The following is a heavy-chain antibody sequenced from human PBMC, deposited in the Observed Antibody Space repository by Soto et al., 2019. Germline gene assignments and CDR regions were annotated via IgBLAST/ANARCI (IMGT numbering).Heavy chain of an antibody. D-gene: IGHD2-15*01. Sequence: SETLSLTCTVSGGSIGHYYRSWIRRPPGRGLQWIGYVYHTGTTTYSPSLKSRVTISVDTSKNQVSLRLNSVTAADTAVYYCARDGGPDKLLSSGIDVWGQGTAVTVSS. CDR3: ARDGGPDKLLSSGIDV. J-gene: IGHJ6*02. V-gene: IGHV4-59*01. CDR1: GGSIGHYY. CDR2: VYHTGTT.